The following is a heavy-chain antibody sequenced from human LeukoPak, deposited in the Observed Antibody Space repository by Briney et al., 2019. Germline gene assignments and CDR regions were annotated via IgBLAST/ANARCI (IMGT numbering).Heavy chain of an antibody. D-gene: IGHD6-19*01. CDR3: ARTRAVAGYYYYYMDV. J-gene: IGHJ6*03. CDR1: RGTFSSYT. V-gene: IGHV1-69*06. Sequence: ASVKVSCKASRGTFSSYTISWVRQAPGQGLEWMGGIIPIFGTANYAQKFQGRVTITADKSTSTAYMELSSLRSEDTAVYYCARTRAVAGYYYYYMDVWGKGTTVTVSS. CDR2: IIPIFGTA.